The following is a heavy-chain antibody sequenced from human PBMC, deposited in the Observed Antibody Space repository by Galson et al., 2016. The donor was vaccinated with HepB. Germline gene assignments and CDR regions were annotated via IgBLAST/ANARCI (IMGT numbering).Heavy chain of an antibody. J-gene: IGHJ4*02. V-gene: IGHV3-23*01. CDR3: AKDRGFHDSDSGEFDY. Sequence: SLRLSCAASGFSFNIYAMSWVRRAPGKGLEWVSGISASGDGTYYADSVKGRFTISRDNFKDMLYLQMDSLRAEDTAIYSCAKDRGFHDSDSGEFDYWGQGTPVTVSS. CDR1: GFSFNIYA. CDR2: ISASGDGT. D-gene: IGHD6-25*01.